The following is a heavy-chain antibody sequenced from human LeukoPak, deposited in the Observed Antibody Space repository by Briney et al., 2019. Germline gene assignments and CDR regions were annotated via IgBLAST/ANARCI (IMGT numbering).Heavy chain of an antibody. CDR1: GYSFTDYH. CDR3: ARDGDWNSSTWYMDP. CDR2: IDPSGGSP. D-gene: IGHD2/OR15-2a*01. V-gene: IGHV1-46*01. J-gene: IGHJ1*01. Sequence: ASVKVSCKASGYSFTDYHMHWVRQAPGQGLEWMGMIDPSGGSPIYAQKFQGRVIMTRDTSTSTVYMEATSLRSEDTALYYCARDGDWNSSTWYMDPWGQGTLVTVSS.